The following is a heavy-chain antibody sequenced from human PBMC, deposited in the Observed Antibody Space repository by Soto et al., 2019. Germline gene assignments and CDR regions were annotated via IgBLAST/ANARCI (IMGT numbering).Heavy chain of an antibody. CDR2: ISGSGGST. D-gene: IGHD2-15*01. V-gene: IGHV3-23*01. Sequence: EVQLLESGGGLVQPGGSLRLSCAASGFTFSSYGMSWVRQAPGKGLEWVSAISGSGGSTYYADSVKGRFTISSDNSKNSLYLQMNSLRTEDTAVYYCAKRLCCSGGSCYSGSYDIWGQGTMVTVSS. CDR3: AKRLCCSGGSCYSGSYDI. CDR1: GFTFSSYG. J-gene: IGHJ3*02.